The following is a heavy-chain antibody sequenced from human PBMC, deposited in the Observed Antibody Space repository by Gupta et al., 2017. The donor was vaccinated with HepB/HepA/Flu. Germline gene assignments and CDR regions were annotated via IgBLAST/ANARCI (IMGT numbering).Heavy chain of an antibody. Sequence: EVQLVESGGGLIQPGGSLRLSCAASGFTVSSNYMSWVRQAPGKGLEWVSVIYSGGSTYYADSVKGRFTISRDNSKNTLYLQMNSLRAEDTAVYYCARVVAARPGSSYYYYYMDVWGKGTTVTVSS. CDR3: ARVVAARPGSSYYYYYMDV. CDR1: GFTVSSNY. V-gene: IGHV3-53*01. D-gene: IGHD6-6*01. CDR2: IYSGGST. J-gene: IGHJ6*03.